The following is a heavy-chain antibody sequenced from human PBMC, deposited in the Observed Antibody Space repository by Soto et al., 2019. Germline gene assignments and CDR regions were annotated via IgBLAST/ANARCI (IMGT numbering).Heavy chain of an antibody. CDR2: INWDGYSI. Sequence: GGSLRLSCVASGFKFDDHVMHWVRQVPGKGLEWVGHINWDGYSIGYGDSVRGRFTISRDNAKNTLYLQMNSLRPEDTALYYCARSWSGSTSGRMDVWGRGTTVTVSS. CDR1: GFKFDDHV. J-gene: IGHJ6*02. V-gene: IGHV3-9*01. CDR3: ARSWSGSTSGRMDV. D-gene: IGHD3-3*01.